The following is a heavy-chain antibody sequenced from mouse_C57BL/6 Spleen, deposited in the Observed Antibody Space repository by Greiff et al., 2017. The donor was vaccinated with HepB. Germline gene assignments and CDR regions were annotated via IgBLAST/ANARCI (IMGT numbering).Heavy chain of an antibody. V-gene: IGHV1-59*01. CDR2: IDPSDSYT. CDR1: GYTFTSYW. D-gene: IGHD2-4*01. CDR3: AARYDYHFDY. Sequence: VQLQQPGAELVRPGTSVKLSCKASGYTFTSYWMHWVKQRPGQGLEWIGVIDPSDSYTNYNQKFKGKATLTVDTSSSTAYIQLSSLTSEDSAVYYCAARYDYHFDYWGQGTTLTVSS. J-gene: IGHJ2*01.